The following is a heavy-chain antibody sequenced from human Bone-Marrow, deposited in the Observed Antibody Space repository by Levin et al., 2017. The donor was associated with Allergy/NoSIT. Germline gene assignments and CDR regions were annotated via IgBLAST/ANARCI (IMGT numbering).Heavy chain of an antibody. Sequence: LSLTCAASGFTFSRSWMHWVRQAPGKGLEWVSRTNEDGSIKTYADSVKDRFSISRDNVKNTLYLHMNSLRAEDTAVYYCSRDLLGADDYWGQGTLVTVSS. J-gene: IGHJ4*02. CDR1: GFTFSRSW. CDR2: TNEDGSIK. V-gene: IGHV3-74*01. D-gene: IGHD4/OR15-4a*01. CDR3: SRDLLGADDY.